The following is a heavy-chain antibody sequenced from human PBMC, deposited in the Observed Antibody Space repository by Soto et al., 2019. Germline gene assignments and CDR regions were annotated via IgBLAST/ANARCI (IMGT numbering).Heavy chain of an antibody. CDR3: AREPVGEGHYYMDV. D-gene: IGHD3-10*01. Sequence: EVQLVESGGGLVQPGGSLRLSCAASGFTFSSYSVNWVRQAPGKGLEWVSYISSSSSTIFYADSVKGRFTISRDNANNSLFLQMNSLRAEDTAMYYCAREPVGEGHYYMDVWGKGTTVTVSS. CDR1: GFTFSSYS. J-gene: IGHJ6*03. CDR2: ISSSSSTI. V-gene: IGHV3-48*01.